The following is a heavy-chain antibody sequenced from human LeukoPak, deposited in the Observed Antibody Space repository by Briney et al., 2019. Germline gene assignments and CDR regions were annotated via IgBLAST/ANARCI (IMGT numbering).Heavy chain of an antibody. Sequence: GGSLRLSCAASGFTFSSYWMSWVRQAPGKGLEWVAVIWYDGSNKYYADSVKGRFTISRDNSKNTLYLQMNSLRAEDTAVYYCAKAISAFDIWGQGTMVTVSS. V-gene: IGHV3-33*06. CDR1: GFTFSSYW. CDR3: AKAISAFDI. D-gene: IGHD3-3*02. CDR2: IWYDGSNK. J-gene: IGHJ3*02.